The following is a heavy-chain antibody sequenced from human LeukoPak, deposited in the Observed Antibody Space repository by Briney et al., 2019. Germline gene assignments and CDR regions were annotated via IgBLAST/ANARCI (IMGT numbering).Heavy chain of an antibody. V-gene: IGHV3-21*01. CDR3: ARDLDASGSSWYRVSDY. CDR1: GFTFTSYS. J-gene: IGHJ4*02. D-gene: IGHD6-13*01. CDR2: ISSSSSYI. Sequence: GGSLRLSCAASGFTFTSYSMSWVRQAPGKGLEGVSSISSSSSYIYYADSVKGRFTISRDNAENSLYLQMNSLRAEDTAVYYCARDLDASGSSWYRVSDYWGQGTLVTVSS.